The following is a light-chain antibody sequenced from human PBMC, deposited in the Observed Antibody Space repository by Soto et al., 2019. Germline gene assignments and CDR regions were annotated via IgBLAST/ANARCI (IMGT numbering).Light chain of an antibody. V-gene: IGKV3-15*01. Sequence: TQTPDHLSWFAGEGGPLPCRASQGIGDTLAWYQHKPGQTPRLLIYDTSARATGVPARFSGSRSGPEFTLTINSLQSEDFAIYYCQRYNNWPLTFGGGTKVDIK. J-gene: IGKJ4*01. CDR1: QGIGDT. CDR2: DTS. CDR3: QRYNNWPLT.